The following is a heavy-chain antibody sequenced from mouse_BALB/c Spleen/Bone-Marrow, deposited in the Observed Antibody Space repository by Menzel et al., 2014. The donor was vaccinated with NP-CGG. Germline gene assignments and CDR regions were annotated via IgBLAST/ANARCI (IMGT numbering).Heavy chain of an antibody. Sequence: VHVKQSGAELVQPGASVKLSCTASGFNIKDTYMHWVKQRPEQGLEWIGRIDPANGNTKYDPKFQGKAAITVDTSSNAAYLKLSSLTSEDTAVYYCATDSSGYLDYWGQGTTLTVSS. V-gene: IGHV14-3*02. CDR3: ATDSSGYLDY. CDR2: IDPANGNT. D-gene: IGHD3-2*01. J-gene: IGHJ2*01. CDR1: GFNIKDTY.